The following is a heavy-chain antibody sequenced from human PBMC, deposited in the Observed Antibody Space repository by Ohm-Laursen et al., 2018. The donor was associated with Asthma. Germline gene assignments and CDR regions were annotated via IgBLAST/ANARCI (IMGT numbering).Heavy chain of an antibody. J-gene: IGHJ1*01. Sequence: SLRLSCSAPGYTFSRYSIHWVRQVPGKGLEWVASISTASTFIYYADSVRGRFTTSRDNAKNSVYLQMNSLIAEDTALYYCARIGPEWELPGREYSLHHWGEGTLVTVSS. V-gene: IGHV3-21*01. CDR3: ARIGPEWELPGREYSLHH. CDR1: GYTFSRYS. D-gene: IGHD1-26*01. CDR2: ISTASTFI.